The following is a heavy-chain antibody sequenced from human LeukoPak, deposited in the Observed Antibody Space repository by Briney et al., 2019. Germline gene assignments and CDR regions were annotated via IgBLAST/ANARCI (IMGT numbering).Heavy chain of an antibody. CDR1: GFTFDDYA. D-gene: IGHD3-22*01. V-gene: IGHV3-9*01. J-gene: IGHJ4*02. CDR2: ISWNSGSI. CDR3: ASGYDSSGSKGYFDY. Sequence: GGSLRLSCAASGFTFDDYAMHWVRQAPGKGLKWVSGISWNSGSIGYADSVKGRFTISRDNAKNSLYLQMNSLRAEDTALYYCASGYDSSGSKGYFDYWGQGTLVTVSS.